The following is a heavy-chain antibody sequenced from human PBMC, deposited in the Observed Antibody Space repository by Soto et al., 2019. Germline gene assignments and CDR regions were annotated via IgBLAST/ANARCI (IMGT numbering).Heavy chain of an antibody. CDR3: AIFEFTDRDDDLLYY. V-gene: IGHV3-23*01. J-gene: IGHJ6*01. CDR1: GGSFTNFA. CDR2: IGASGDIT. D-gene: IGHD3-3*01. Sequence: GGSLRLSCAASGGSFTNFAMSWVRQAPGKGLEWVAGIGASGDITWYADSVKGRLSISRDNSKNTLYLQLNSLRFEDTAVYYCAIFEFTDRDDDLLYY.